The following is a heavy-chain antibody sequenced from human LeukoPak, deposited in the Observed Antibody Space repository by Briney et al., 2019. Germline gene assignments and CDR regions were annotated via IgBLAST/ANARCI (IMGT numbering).Heavy chain of an antibody. CDR1: GGSFSGYY. CDR2: INHSGST. V-gene: IGHV4-34*01. D-gene: IGHD2-15*01. J-gene: IGHJ4*02. CDR3: ARVEPALSGPVDY. Sequence: SETLSLTCAVCGGSFSGYYWSWIRQPPGRGLEWIGEINHSGSTNYNPSLKSRVTISVDTSKNQFSLKLSSVTAADTAVYYCARVEPALSGPVDYWGQGTLVTVSS.